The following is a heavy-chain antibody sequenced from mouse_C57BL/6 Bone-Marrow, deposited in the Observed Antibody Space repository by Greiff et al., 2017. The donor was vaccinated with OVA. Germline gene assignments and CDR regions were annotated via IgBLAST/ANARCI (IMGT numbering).Heavy chain of an antibody. CDR2: IYPGSGST. Sequence: VQLQQSGAELVKPGASVKMSCKASGYTFTSYWITWVKQRPGQGLEWIGDIYPGSGSTNYNEKFKSKATLTVDTSSSTAYMQLSSLTSEDSAVYYCARGGTGTYWYFDVWGTGTTVTVSS. J-gene: IGHJ1*03. CDR3: ARGGTGTYWYFDV. CDR1: GYTFTSYW. D-gene: IGHD4-1*01. V-gene: IGHV1-55*01.